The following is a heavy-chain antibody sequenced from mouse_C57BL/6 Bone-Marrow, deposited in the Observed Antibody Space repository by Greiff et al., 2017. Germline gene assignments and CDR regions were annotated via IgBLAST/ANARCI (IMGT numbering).Heavy chain of an antibody. CDR3: ASTVEAPFHFDY. CDR2: INPSSGYT. D-gene: IGHD1-1*01. CDR1: GYTFTSYW. J-gene: IGHJ2*01. V-gene: IGHV1-7*01. Sequence: VKLMESGAELAKPGASVKLSCTASGYTFTSYWMHWVKQRPGQGLEWIGYINPSSGYTKYNQKFQDKATLTADTSSSTAYMQLSSLTYEDSAVYYCASTVEAPFHFDYWGQGTTLTVSS.